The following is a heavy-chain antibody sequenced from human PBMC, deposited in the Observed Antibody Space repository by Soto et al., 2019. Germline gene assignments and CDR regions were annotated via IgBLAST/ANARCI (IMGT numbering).Heavy chain of an antibody. Sequence: EVQLLESGGGLVQPGGSLRLSCAASGFTFSSYAMSWVRQAPGKGLEWVSAISGSGGSTYYADSVKGRFTISRDNSKNPLYLQMTTLRPEDTALYYCAKPSVPRPKKPVTSAFWGEEPLFPFSS. J-gene: IGHJ4*02. CDR3: AKPSVPRPKKPVTSAF. CDR2: ISGSGGST. CDR1: GFTFSSYA. D-gene: IGHD4-17*01. V-gene: IGHV3-23*01.